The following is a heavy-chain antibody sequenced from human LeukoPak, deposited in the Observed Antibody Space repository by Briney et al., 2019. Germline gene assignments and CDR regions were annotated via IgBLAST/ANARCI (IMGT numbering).Heavy chain of an antibody. V-gene: IGHV1-69*05. CDR3: ARSWGGSAGIAAAGG. CDR2: IIPIFGTA. CDR1: GGTFSSYA. Sequence: SVKVSCKASGGTFSSYAISWVRQAPGQGLEWMGGIIPIFGTANYAQKFQGRVTMTTDTSTSTAYMELRSLRSDDTAVYYCARSWGGSAGIAAAGGWGQGTLVTVSS. J-gene: IGHJ4*02. D-gene: IGHD6-13*01.